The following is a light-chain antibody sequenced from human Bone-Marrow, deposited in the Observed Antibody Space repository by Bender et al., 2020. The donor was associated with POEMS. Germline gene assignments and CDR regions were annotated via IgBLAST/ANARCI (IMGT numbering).Light chain of an antibody. Sequence: QSVLTQPPSVSGAPGQTVTISCTGTSSNMGAGYGVNWYQQLPGTAPKLLLYNNENRPSGVPDGISGSKSGASASLAITGLQAEDEADYYCQSYDISLSGWVFGGGTKLTAL. CDR3: QSYDISLSGWV. J-gene: IGLJ3*02. CDR2: NNE. CDR1: SSNMGAGYG. V-gene: IGLV1-40*01.